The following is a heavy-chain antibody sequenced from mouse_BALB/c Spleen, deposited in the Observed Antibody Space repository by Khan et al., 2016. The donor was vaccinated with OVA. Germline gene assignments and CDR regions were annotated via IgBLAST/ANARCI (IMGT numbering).Heavy chain of an antibody. CDR3: ARGTFDY. V-gene: IGHV1S135*01. CDR1: GYSFTSYY. CDR2: IDPFNGGT. D-gene: IGHD3-3*01. J-gene: IGHJ3*01. Sequence: EVQLQESGPELMKPGASVNISCKASGYSFTSYYIHWVKQSHGKSLEWIGYIDPFNGGTDYNQKFKGKATLTVDKSSNTAYIHLSSLTSEDSAVYYCARGTFDYWGQGTLVTVSA.